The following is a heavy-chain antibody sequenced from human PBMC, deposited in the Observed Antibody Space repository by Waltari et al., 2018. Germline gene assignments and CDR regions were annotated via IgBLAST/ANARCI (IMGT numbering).Heavy chain of an antibody. CDR3: ATCPATYYYGSGSYYFDY. D-gene: IGHD3-10*01. J-gene: IGHJ4*02. CDR1: GGSFSGYY. CDR2: INHSGST. Sequence: QVQLQQWGAGLLKPSETLSLTCAVYGGSFSGYYWRWIRQPPGKGLEWIGEINHSGSTNYNPSLKSRVTISVDTSKNQFSLKLSSVTAADTAVYYCATCPATYYYGSGSYYFDYWGQGTLVTVSS. V-gene: IGHV4-34*01.